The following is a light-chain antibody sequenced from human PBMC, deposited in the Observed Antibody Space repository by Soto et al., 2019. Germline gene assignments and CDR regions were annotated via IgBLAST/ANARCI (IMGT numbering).Light chain of an antibody. CDR3: QEYSSVPV. CDR2: AAS. V-gene: IGKV1-27*01. J-gene: IGKJ3*01. CDR1: QGIRNF. Sequence: DIQMTQSPTSLSASVGDRVTITCRASQGIRNFVAWYQQKPGKAPKLLIYAASTLQSGVPSRFSGSGSGSGSPLAGNGPQPESGATYAGQEYSSVPVFGPGTKVEIK.